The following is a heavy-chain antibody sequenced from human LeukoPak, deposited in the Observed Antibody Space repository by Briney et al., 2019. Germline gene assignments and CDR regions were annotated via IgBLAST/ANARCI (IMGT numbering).Heavy chain of an antibody. CDR2: IGGSGGDI. D-gene: IGHD3-22*01. J-gene: IGHJ4*02. Sequence: GGSLRLSCAASGFTFSNYAMSWVRQAPGKGLEWVSAIGGSGGDIYYADSVKGRFTISRDNSKNTLYLQMNSLKAEDTAVYYCAQDFTYYYDSTNYFWGQGTLVAVSS. V-gene: IGHV3-23*01. CDR3: AQDFTYYYDSTNYF. CDR1: GFTFSNYA.